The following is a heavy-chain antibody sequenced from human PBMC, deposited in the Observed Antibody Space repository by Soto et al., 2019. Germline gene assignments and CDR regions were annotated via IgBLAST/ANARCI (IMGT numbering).Heavy chain of an antibody. CDR1: GFTFDDYA. CDR3: AKGAVTSIFGYFDY. D-gene: IGHD3-3*01. Sequence: EVHLVESGGGLVQPGRSPRLSCAASGFTFDDYAMHWVRQVPGKGLEWVSSISWNSGNIVYADSVKGRFTISRDSANNSLYLQMNSLRTEDTALYYCAKGAVTSIFGYFDYWGQGTLVTVSS. V-gene: IGHV3-9*01. CDR2: ISWNSGNI. J-gene: IGHJ4*02.